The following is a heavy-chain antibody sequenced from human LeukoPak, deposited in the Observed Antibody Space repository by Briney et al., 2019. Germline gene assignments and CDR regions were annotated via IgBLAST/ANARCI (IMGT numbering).Heavy chain of an antibody. CDR1: GFTFSDYH. D-gene: IGHD3-22*01. Sequence: GGSLRLSCAASGFTFSDYHMSWVRQAPGRGLEWVSVIYSGGSTYYADSVKGRFTISRDNSKNTLYLQMNSLRAEDTAVYYCARDHYDSSGYYRSLWGQGTMVTVSS. J-gene: IGHJ3*01. V-gene: IGHV3-66*01. CDR2: IYSGGST. CDR3: ARDHYDSSGYYRSL.